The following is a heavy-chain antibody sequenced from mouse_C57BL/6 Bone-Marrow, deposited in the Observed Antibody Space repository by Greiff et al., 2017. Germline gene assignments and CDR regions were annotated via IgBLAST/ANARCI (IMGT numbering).Heavy chain of an antibody. J-gene: IGHJ2*01. D-gene: IGHD2-1*01. CDR1: GYTFTGYW. CDR2: ILPGSGST. V-gene: IGHV1-9*01. CDR3: ARRGGAIYYGNYFDY. Sequence: VQLQQSGAELMKPGASVKLSCKATGYTFTGYWIEWVKQRPGHGLEWIGEILPGSGSTNYNEKFKGKATFTAATSSNTAYMQLSSLTTEDSAIYYCARRGGAIYYGNYFDYWGQGTTLTVSS.